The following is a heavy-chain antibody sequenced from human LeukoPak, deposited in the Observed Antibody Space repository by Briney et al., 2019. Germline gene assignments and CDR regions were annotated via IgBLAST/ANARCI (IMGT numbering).Heavy chain of an antibody. CDR3: SKNLRVYYFDY. Sequence: GASLRLSCAASGFTFSSYAMSWVRQAPGKGLEWVSAISVSGGSTYYADSVKGRFTISRDNSKNTLYLQMNSLRAEDTAVYYCSKNLRVYYFDYWGQGTLVTVSS. CDR2: ISVSGGST. CDR1: GFTFSSYA. V-gene: IGHV3-23*01. J-gene: IGHJ4*02. D-gene: IGHD4-17*01.